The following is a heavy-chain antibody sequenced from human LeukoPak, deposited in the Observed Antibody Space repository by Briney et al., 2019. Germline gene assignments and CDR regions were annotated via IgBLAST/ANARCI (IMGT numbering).Heavy chain of an antibody. D-gene: IGHD6-19*01. J-gene: IGHJ4*02. V-gene: IGHV1-18*01. Sequence: ASVKVSCKASGGTFNNYAISWVRQAPGQGLEWMGWISAYNGNTNYAQKLQGRVTMTTDTSTSTAYMELRSLRSDDTAVYYCARDPSVAVAGYFDYWGQGTLVTVSS. CDR3: ARDPSVAVAGYFDY. CDR2: ISAYNGNT. CDR1: GGTFNNYA.